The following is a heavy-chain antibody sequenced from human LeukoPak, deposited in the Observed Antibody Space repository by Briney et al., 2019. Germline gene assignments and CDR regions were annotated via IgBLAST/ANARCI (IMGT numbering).Heavy chain of an antibody. J-gene: IGHJ5*02. V-gene: IGHV1-8*01. CDR2: MNPNSGNT. Sequence: ASVKVSCKASGYTFTSYDINWVRQATGQGLEWMGWMNPNSGNTGYAQKFQGRVTTTRNTSISTAYMELSSLRSEDTAVYYCARGRRHIVVVTAQRVWFDPWGQGTLVTVSS. CDR3: ARGRRHIVVVTAQRVWFDP. CDR1: GYTFTSYD. D-gene: IGHD2-21*02.